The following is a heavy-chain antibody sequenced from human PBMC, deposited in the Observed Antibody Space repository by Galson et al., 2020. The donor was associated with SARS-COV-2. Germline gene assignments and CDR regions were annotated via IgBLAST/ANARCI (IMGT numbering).Heavy chain of an antibody. CDR1: GDPTSSGAYY. D-gene: IGHD3-10*01. CDR3: ARAEYDYKRRHFGEYCFDN. V-gene: IGHV4-39*07. Sequence: PSQPLPLNCTVTGDPTSSGAYYSLWIRQLPGSGLEWLGDNSYSGDTHYSTSLKSRVTISEETSKNQLSLTLTSVTAADTAVYYCARAEYDYKRRHFGEYCFDNWGQGTLVTVSS. J-gene: IGHJ4*02. CDR2: NSYSGDT.